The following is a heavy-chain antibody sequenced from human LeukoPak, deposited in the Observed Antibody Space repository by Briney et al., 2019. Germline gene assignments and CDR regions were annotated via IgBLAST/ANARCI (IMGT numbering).Heavy chain of an antibody. J-gene: IGHJ4*02. CDR1: GDSINSGGYS. Sequence: SETLSLTCAVSGDSINSGGYSWSWLRQPPGKGLEWIGSIYSDGTTYYNPSLSSRLSISLDTSRNQFSVRLNSGTAADTAVYYCARGGDGYTYALFVYWGQGTPVTVSS. CDR3: ARGGDGYTYALFVY. V-gene: IGHV4-30-4*07. D-gene: IGHD5-18*01. CDR2: IYSDGTT.